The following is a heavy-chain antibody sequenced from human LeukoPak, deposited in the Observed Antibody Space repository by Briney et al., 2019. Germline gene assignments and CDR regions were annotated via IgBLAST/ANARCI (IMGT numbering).Heavy chain of an antibody. Sequence: GGSLRLSCAASGFTFSSYWMSWVRQAPGKGLEWVGRIKSKTDGGTTDYAAPVKGRFTISRDDSKSIAYLQMNSLKTEDTAVYYCTRDSGSGWGQGTLVTVSS. CDR1: GFTFSSYW. D-gene: IGHD5-12*01. V-gene: IGHV3-15*01. J-gene: IGHJ4*02. CDR3: TRDSGSG. CDR2: IKSKTDGGTT.